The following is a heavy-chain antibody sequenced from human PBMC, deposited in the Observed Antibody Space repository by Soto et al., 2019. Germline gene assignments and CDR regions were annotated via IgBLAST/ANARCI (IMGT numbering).Heavy chain of an antibody. D-gene: IGHD3-10*02. CDR1: GFIFSNNG. J-gene: IGHJ4*02. CDR3: TIVRVADSALDH. V-gene: IGHV3-30*02. CDR2: MSYDGSDT. Sequence: PGGSLRLSGVCSGFIFSNNGMHLVLQTPGKGLEWVAFMSYDGSDTFYADSVKGRFTISRDNSKNTLFLHMSNLRAEDTAMYYCTIVRVADSALDHWGQGTLVTVSS.